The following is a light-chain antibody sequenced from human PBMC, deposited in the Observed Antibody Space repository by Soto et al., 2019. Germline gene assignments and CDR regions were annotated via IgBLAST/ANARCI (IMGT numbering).Light chain of an antibody. Sequence: EIVLTQSPGTLSSSPGERATLPCRASQSVSSNYLAWYQQKPGQAPRLIIYGASTRATGIPGRFSGSEYGTNTAFTINRLEHKDVAVYYCQKYGCSPGWPTFGPGTKVEIK. CDR3: QKYGCSPGWPT. J-gene: IGKJ3*01. CDR1: QSVSSNY. V-gene: IGKV3-20*01. CDR2: GAS.